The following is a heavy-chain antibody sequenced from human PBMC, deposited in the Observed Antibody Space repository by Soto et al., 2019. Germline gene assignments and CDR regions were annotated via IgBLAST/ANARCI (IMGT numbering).Heavy chain of an antibody. CDR1: GGSISSGDYY. V-gene: IGHV4-30-4*01. D-gene: IGHD2-2*01. CDR2: IYYSGST. CDR3: ARARGPVVPADGAFDI. Sequence: SETLSLTCTVSGGSISSGDYYWSWIRQPPGKGLEWIGYIYYSGSTYYNPSLKSRVTISVDTSKNQFSLKLSSVTAADTAVYYCARARGPVVPADGAFDIWGQGTMVTVSS. J-gene: IGHJ3*02.